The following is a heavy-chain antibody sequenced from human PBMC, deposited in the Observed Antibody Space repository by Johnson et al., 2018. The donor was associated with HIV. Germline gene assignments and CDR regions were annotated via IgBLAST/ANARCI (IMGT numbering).Heavy chain of an antibody. Sequence: VQLVESGGGLVQPGGSLRLSCAASGFTVSSDYMNWVRQAPGKGLEWVSVIYSGGNTYYADSVKGRFTISRDNSKNTLYLQMNSLRVEDTAVYYCARDNNDSGGYVGALDLWGQGTMVTVSS. CDR3: ARDNNDSGGYVGALDL. V-gene: IGHV3-66*01. CDR1: GFTVSSDY. D-gene: IGHD3-22*01. J-gene: IGHJ3*01. CDR2: IYSGGNT.